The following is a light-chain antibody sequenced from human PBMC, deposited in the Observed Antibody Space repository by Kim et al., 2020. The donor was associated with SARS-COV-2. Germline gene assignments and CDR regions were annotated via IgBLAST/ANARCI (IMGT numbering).Light chain of an antibody. Sequence: VTIPCTGSRSNIGAGYDVHWYQQLPRTAPKLLMYGNSRRPSGVPDRFSGSKSGTSASLAITGLQAEDEADYYCQSYDSSLSGFVVFGGGTQLTVL. V-gene: IGLV1-40*01. CDR2: GNS. CDR3: QSYDSSLSGFVV. J-gene: IGLJ2*01. CDR1: RSNIGAGYD.